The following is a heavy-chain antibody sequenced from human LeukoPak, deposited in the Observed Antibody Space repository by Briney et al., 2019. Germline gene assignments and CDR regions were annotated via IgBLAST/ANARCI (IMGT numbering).Heavy chain of an antibody. CDR3: ARGSSSYDILTGYYGY. Sequence: SETLSLTCAVSGYSISSGYYWGWIRQPPGKGLEWIGSIHHSGSTYYNPSLKSRVTISVDTSKNQFSLKLSSVTAADTAVYYCARGSSSYDILTGYYGYWGQGTLVTVSS. V-gene: IGHV4-38-2*01. CDR1: GYSISSGYY. CDR2: IHHSGST. D-gene: IGHD3-9*01. J-gene: IGHJ4*02.